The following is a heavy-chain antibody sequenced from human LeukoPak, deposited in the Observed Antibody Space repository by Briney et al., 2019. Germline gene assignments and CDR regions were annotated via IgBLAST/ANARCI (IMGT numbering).Heavy chain of an antibody. D-gene: IGHD1-26*01. Sequence: SETLSLTCTVSGGSITRYYWSWIRQPPGKGLEWIASLDYSGSTNHNPSLKSRDTVSVATSQSQFSLKLSPVTAADTAVYFCARLILGAPFSFDYWGLGTLVTVSS. CDR2: LDYSGST. CDR1: GGSITRYY. J-gene: IGHJ4*02. CDR3: ARLILGAPFSFDY. V-gene: IGHV4-59*08.